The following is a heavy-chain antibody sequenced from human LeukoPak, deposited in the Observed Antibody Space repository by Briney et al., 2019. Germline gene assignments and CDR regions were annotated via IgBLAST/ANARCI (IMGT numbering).Heavy chain of an antibody. D-gene: IGHD3-10*01. CDR3: AKDAFRYGSGSYYNFDY. V-gene: IGHV3-30*02. CDR1: GFTFSSYG. J-gene: IGHJ4*02. CDR2: IRYDGSNK. Sequence: GGSLRLSCAASGFTFSSYGMHWVRQAPGKGLEWVAFIRYDGSNKYYADSVKGRFTISRDNSKNTLYLQMNSLRAEDTAVYYCAKDAFRYGSGSYYNFDYWGQGTLVTVSS.